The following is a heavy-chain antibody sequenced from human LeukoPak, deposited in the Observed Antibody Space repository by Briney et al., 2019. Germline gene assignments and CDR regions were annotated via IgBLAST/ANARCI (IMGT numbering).Heavy chain of an antibody. CDR2: IYYSGST. V-gene: IGHV4-39*07. CDR1: GGSISSSSYY. Sequence: PSGTLSLTCTVSGGSISSSSYYWGWIRQPPGKGLEWTGSIYYSGSTYYNPSLKSRVTISVDTSKNQFSLKLSSVTAADTAVYYCARDHRGGVGYMDVWGKGTTVTVSS. J-gene: IGHJ6*03. D-gene: IGHD2-8*02. CDR3: ARDHRGGVGYMDV.